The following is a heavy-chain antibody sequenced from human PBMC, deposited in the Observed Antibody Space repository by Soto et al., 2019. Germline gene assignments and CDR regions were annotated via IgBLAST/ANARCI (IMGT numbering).Heavy chain of an antibody. J-gene: IGHJ4*02. V-gene: IGHV3-74*01. CDR1: GFTFSTFW. CDR2: INSDGSST. Sequence: GGSLRLSCEASGFTFSTFWMHWVRQAPGKGLVWVSRINSDGSSTNYADSVKGRVTISRDNAKNTLYLQLNSLIPEDTAVYYCARDFGYWGQGTLVTVSS. CDR3: ARDFGY.